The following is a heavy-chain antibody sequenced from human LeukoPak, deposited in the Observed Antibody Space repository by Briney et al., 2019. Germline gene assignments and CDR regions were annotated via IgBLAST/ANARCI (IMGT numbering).Heavy chain of an antibody. CDR3: ASLYCSSTSCYEGWFDP. CDR2: IIPIFGTA. Sequence: ASVKVSCKASGCTFSSYAISWVRQAPGQGLELMGGIIPIFGTANYAQKFQGRVTITADESTSTAYMELSSLRSEDTAVYYCASLYCSSTSCYEGWFDPWGQGTLVTVSS. V-gene: IGHV1-69*13. J-gene: IGHJ5*02. CDR1: GCTFSSYA. D-gene: IGHD2-2*01.